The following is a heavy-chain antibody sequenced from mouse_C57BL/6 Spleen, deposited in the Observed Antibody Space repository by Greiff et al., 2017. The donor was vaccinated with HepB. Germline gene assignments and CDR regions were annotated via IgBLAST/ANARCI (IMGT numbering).Heavy chain of an antibody. CDR1: GYTFTSYW. Sequence: QVQLQQPGAELVKPGASVKLSCKASGYTFTSYWMQWVKQRPGQGLEWIGEIDPSDSYTNYNQKFKGKATLTVDTSSSTAYMQLSSLTSEDSAVYYCARSGDGYYWFAYWGQGTLVTVSA. D-gene: IGHD2-3*01. V-gene: IGHV1-50*01. CDR2: IDPSDSYT. J-gene: IGHJ3*01. CDR3: ARSGDGYYWFAY.